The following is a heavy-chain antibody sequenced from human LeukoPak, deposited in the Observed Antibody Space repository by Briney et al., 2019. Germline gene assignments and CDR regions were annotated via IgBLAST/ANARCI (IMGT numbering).Heavy chain of an antibody. V-gene: IGHV7-4-1*02. CDR1: GYTFTSYA. CDR3: ARVVRGSSGYRYYFDY. D-gene: IGHD3-22*01. Sequence: ASVKVSCKASGYTFTSYAMNWVRQAPGQGLEWMGWINTNTGDPTYAQGFTGRFVFSLDTSVSTAYLQISSLKAEDTAVYYCARVVRGSSGYRYYFDYWGQGTLVTVSS. J-gene: IGHJ4*02. CDR2: INTNTGDP.